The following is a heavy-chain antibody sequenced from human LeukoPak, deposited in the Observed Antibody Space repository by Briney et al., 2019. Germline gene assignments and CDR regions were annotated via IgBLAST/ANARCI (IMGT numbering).Heavy chain of an antibody. CDR1: GFTFSSYG. J-gene: IGHJ4*02. V-gene: IGHV3-30*02. D-gene: IGHD4-11*01. CDR2: IRYDGSNK. Sequence: GGSLRLSCAASGFTFSSYGMHWVRQAPGKGLEWVAFIRYDGSNKYYADSVKGRFTISRDNSKNTLYLQMNSLRAEDTAVYYCAKDQSNYGFYYFDYWGQGTLVTVSS. CDR3: AKDQSNYGFYYFDY.